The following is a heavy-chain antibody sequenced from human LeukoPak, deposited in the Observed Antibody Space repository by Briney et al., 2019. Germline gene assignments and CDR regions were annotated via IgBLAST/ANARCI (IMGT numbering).Heavy chain of an antibody. V-gene: IGHV1-2*02. Sequence: ASVKVSCKASGYTFTSYDINWVRQAPGQGLEWMGWINPNSGGTNYAQKFQGRVTMTRDTSISTAYMELSRLRSDDTAVYYCAISLVTHAFDIWGQGTMVTVSS. CDR3: AISLVTHAFDI. CDR2: INPNSGGT. D-gene: IGHD4-23*01. J-gene: IGHJ3*02. CDR1: GYTFTSYD.